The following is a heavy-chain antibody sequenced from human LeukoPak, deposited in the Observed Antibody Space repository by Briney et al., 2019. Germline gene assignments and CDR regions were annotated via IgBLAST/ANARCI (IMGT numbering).Heavy chain of an antibody. Sequence: PGGSLRLSCAASGFTFSSYAMSWVRQAPGKGLEWVSAISGSGGSTYYADSVKGRFTISKDNSKSTLYLQMNSLRAEDTAVYYCAKDPGGVYDFWSGLAAFDIWGQGTMVTVSS. CDR1: GFTFSSYA. D-gene: IGHD3-3*01. J-gene: IGHJ3*02. CDR3: AKDPGGVYDFWSGLAAFDI. CDR2: ISGSGGST. V-gene: IGHV3-23*01.